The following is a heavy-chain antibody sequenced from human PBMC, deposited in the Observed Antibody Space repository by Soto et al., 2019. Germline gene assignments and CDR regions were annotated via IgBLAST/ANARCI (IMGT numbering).Heavy chain of an antibody. V-gene: IGHV4-59*01. CDR3: ASSVVLSDDAFDI. J-gene: IGHJ3*02. CDR1: GGSISSYY. Sequence: QVQLQESGPGLVKPSETLSLTCTVSGGSISSYYWSWIRQPPGKGLEWIGYIYYSGSTNYNPSLKSRVTLSVDTSKNQFSLKLSSVTAADTAVYYCASSVVLSDDAFDIWGQGTMVTVSS. CDR2: IYYSGST. D-gene: IGHD3-10*01.